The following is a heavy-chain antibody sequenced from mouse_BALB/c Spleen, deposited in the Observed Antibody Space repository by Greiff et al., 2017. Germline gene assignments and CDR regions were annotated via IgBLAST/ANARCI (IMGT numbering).Heavy chain of an antibody. J-gene: IGHJ4*01. CDR3: ARKGLRGDYAMDY. Sequence: VQLQQSGAELVRPGTSVKVSCKASGYAFTNYLIEWVKQRPGQGPEWIGVINPGSGGTNYNEKFKGKATLTADKSSSTAYMQLSSLTSDDSAVYFCARKGLRGDYAMDYWGQGTSVTVSS. D-gene: IGHD1-1*01. V-gene: IGHV1-54*01. CDR2: INPGSGGT. CDR1: GYAFTNYL.